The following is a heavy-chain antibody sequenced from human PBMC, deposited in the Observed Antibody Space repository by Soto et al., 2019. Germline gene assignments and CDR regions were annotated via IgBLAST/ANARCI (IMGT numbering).Heavy chain of an antibody. CDR3: GRDRHGLDY. J-gene: IGHJ4*02. V-gene: IGHV3-30-3*01. CDR1: GFTFSSYA. CDR2: ISYDGSNK. Sequence: QVQLVESGGGVVQPGRSLRLSCAASGFTFSSYAMHWVRQAPGKGLEWVAVISYDGSNKYYADSVKGRFTISRDNSKNTLYLQMNSLRAEDTAVYYCGRDRHGLDYWGQGTLVTVSS.